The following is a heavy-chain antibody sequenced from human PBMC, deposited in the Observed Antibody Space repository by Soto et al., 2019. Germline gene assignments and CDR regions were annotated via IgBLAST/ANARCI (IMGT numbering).Heavy chain of an antibody. Sequence: HPRGSLRLSCAASGFTFSSDGMHWVRQAPGKGLEWVAVIWDDGRNKYYEDSVKGRFTIYRDNSKNTLYLQLNSVRAEDTAVYYCARESGMTTVAAAFDIWGQGTMVTVSS. D-gene: IGHD4-17*01. J-gene: IGHJ3*02. V-gene: IGHV3-33*01. CDR3: ARESGMTTVAAAFDI. CDR2: IWDDGRNK. CDR1: GFTFSSDG.